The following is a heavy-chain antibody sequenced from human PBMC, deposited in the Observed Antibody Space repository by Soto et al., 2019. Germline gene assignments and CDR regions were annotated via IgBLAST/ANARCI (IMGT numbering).Heavy chain of an antibody. J-gene: IGHJ4*02. V-gene: IGHV4-30-4*01. CDR1: GGSISSGDYY. D-gene: IGHD3-10*01. Sequence: SETLSLTCTVSGGSISSGDYYWSWIRQPPGKGLEWIGYIYYSGIPDYNPSLKSRVSISVDTSKNQFSLKLTSVTAADTAVYYCATALAHKALWPGAFKVGFDYWGQGTLVTVSS. CDR2: IYYSGIP. CDR3: ATALAHKALWPGAFKVGFDY.